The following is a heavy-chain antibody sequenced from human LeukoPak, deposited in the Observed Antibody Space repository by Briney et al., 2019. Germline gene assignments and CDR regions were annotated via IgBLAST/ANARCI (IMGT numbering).Heavy chain of an antibody. CDR3: ARENPSGYYNRPIDY. Sequence: YPPETLSLTCTVSGASISSYYWSWIRQPPGKGLEWIGDIYYSGSIKYNPSLKSRVTMSVDTSKNQFSLKLSSVTAADTAIYYCARENPSGYYNRPIDYWGQGTLVTVSS. D-gene: IGHD3-22*01. J-gene: IGHJ4*02. V-gene: IGHV4-59*01. CDR1: GASISSYY. CDR2: IYYSGSI.